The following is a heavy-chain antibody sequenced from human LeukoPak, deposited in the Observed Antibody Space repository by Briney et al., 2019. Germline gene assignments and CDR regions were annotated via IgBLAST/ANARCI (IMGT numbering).Heavy chain of an antibody. D-gene: IGHD3-10*01. CDR3: ARDVLLWFGEFKYYYGMDV. J-gene: IGHJ6*02. Sequence: GASVKVSCKASGYTFTSYDINWVRQATGQGLEWMGWMNPNSGNTGYAQKFQGRVTMTRNTSISTAYMELSSLRSEDTAVYYCARDVLLWFGEFKYYYGMDVWGQGTTVTVSS. CDR1: GYTFTSYD. CDR2: MNPNSGNT. V-gene: IGHV1-8*01.